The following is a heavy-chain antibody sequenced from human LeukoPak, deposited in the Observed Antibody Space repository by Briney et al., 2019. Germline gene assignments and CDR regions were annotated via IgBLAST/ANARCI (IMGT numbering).Heavy chain of an antibody. CDR1: GGSFSAYY. D-gene: IGHD4-17*01. Sequence: PSETLSLTCAVYGGSFSAYYWSWIRQPPGKGLEWIGGIHHGGSPSYNLSLKSRVTISVDTSKNQLSLKLSSVTAADTAVYYCTRNGDYNLDYWGQGALVTVSS. CDR3: TRNGDYNLDY. CDR2: IHHGGSP. V-gene: IGHV4-34*01. J-gene: IGHJ4*02.